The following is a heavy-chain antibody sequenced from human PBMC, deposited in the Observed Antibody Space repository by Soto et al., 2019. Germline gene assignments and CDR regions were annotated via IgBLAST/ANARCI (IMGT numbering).Heavy chain of an antibody. CDR2: ISGSDGST. V-gene: IGHV3-23*01. Sequence: EVQLLESGGGLVQPGGYLRLSCAASGFTFSSYAMSWVRQAPGKGLEWVSAISGSDGSTYYADSVKGRFTISRDNSKNTVYLQRNSLRADDTAVYYCAKDHSRTTMIVAVTTGGMDGCGQGTTVTVSS. CDR3: AKDHSRTTMIVAVTTGGMDG. D-gene: IGHD3-22*01. J-gene: IGHJ6*02. CDR1: GFTFSSYA.